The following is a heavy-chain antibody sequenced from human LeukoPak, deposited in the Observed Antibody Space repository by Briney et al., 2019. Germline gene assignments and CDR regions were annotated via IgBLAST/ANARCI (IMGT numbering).Heavy chain of an antibody. Sequence: GGSLRLSCAASGFTFSSYSMDWVRQAPGKGLEWVSSISSSSSYIYYADSVKGRFTISRDNAKNSLYLQMNSLRAEDTAVYYCARAYSGYDLPTWWGQGTLVTVSS. J-gene: IGHJ4*02. D-gene: IGHD5-12*01. CDR3: ARAYSGYDLPTW. V-gene: IGHV3-21*01. CDR1: GFTFSSYS. CDR2: ISSSSSYI.